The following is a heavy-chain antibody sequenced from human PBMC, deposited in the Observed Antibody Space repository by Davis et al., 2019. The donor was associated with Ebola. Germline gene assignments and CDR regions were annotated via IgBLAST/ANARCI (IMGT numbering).Heavy chain of an antibody. CDR3: ARDRDGSGSAAY. D-gene: IGHD3-10*01. Sequence: ASVKVSCKASGYTFTSYDINWVRQATGQGLEWMGWMNPNSGNTGYAQKFQGRVTMTRDTSTSTVYMELSSLRSEDTAVYYCARDRDGSGSAAYWGQGTLVTVSS. CDR2: MNPNSGNT. J-gene: IGHJ4*02. V-gene: IGHV1-8*01. CDR1: GYTFTSYD.